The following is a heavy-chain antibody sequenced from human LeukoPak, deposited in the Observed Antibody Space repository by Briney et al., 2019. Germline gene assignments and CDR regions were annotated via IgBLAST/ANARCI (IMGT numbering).Heavy chain of an antibody. J-gene: IGHJ6*03. D-gene: IGHD6-6*01. Sequence: GGSLRLSCAASGFTFSSYSMNWVRQAPGKGLEWASYISSSSSTIYYADSVKGRFTISRDNAKNSLYLQMNSLRAEDTAVYYCARGNIAALSAYYYYYMDVWGKGTTVTVSS. CDR3: ARGNIAALSAYYYYYMDV. CDR2: ISSSSSTI. CDR1: GFTFSSYS. V-gene: IGHV3-48*01.